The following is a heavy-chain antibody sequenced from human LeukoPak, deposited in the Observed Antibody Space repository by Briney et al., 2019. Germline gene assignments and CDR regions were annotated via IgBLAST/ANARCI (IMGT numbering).Heavy chain of an antibody. Sequence: SETLSLTCTVSGGSISSSSYYWGWIRQPPGKGLEWIGTIYHSGSTYYNPSLKSRVTISVDTSKNQFSLKLSSVTAADTAVYYCASDVITDSSGLSSDYWGQGTLVTVSS. CDR2: IYHSGST. J-gene: IGHJ4*02. CDR3: ASDVITDSSGLSSDY. D-gene: IGHD3-22*01. V-gene: IGHV4-39*07. CDR1: GGSISSSSYY.